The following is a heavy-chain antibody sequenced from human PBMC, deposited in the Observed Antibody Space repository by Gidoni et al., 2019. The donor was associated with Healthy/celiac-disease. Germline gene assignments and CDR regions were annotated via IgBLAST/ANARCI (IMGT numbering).Heavy chain of an antibody. J-gene: IGHJ6*02. CDR2: IYHSGST. CDR3: ARDSRDGYNNGYYYYYYGMDV. D-gene: IGHD5-12*01. V-gene: IGHV4-4*02. CDR1: GGSISSSNW. Sequence: QVQLQESGPGLVKPSGTLSLTCAVSGGSISSSNWWSWVRQPPGKGLEWIGEIYHSGSTNYNPSLKSRVTISVDKSKNQFSLKLSSVTAADTAVYYCARDSRDGYNNGYYYYYYGMDVWGQGTTVTVSS.